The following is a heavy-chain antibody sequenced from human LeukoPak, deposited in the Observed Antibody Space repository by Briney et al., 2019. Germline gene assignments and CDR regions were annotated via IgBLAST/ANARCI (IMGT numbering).Heavy chain of an antibody. V-gene: IGHV3-23*01. CDR2: INSGGTYT. J-gene: IGHJ4*02. D-gene: IGHD6-13*01. Sequence: GGSLRLSCATSGFTFTNFGMTWVRQAPGKGLEWVSAINSGGTYTYYADSVKGRFTISRDNSKNTLYLQMNSLRAEDTAVYYCAKDRILAAGFFDYWGQGTLVTVSS. CDR3: AKDRILAAGFFDY. CDR1: GFTFTNFG.